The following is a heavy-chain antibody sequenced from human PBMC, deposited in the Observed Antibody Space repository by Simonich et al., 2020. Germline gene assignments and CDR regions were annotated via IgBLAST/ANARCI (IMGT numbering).Heavy chain of an antibody. CDR3: ARDYSNYDAFDI. CDR2: INRYGIST. V-gene: IGHV3-74*01. J-gene: IGHJ3*02. D-gene: IGHD4-4*01. Sequence: EVQLVESGGGLVQPGGSLRLSCAASGFTFSSYWMHWVRQAPGKGLVGVFSINRYGISTSYADSVKGRFTISRDNAKNTLYLQMNSLRAEDTAVYYCARDYSNYDAFDIWGQGTMVTVSS. CDR1: GFTFSSYW.